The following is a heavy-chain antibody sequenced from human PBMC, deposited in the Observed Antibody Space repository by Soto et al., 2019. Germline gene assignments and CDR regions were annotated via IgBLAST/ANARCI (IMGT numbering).Heavy chain of an antibody. D-gene: IGHD4-17*01. CDR3: ARQSDYGDYDDAFDI. J-gene: IGHJ3*02. Sequence: QVQLQESGPGLVKPSQTLSLTCTVSGGSISSGGYYWSWIRQHPGKGLEWIGYIYYSGSTYYNPSLQSRVTLSVDTSKNQFSLKLSSVTAADTAVYYCARQSDYGDYDDAFDIWGQGTMVTVSS. V-gene: IGHV4-31*03. CDR1: GGSISSGGYY. CDR2: IYYSGST.